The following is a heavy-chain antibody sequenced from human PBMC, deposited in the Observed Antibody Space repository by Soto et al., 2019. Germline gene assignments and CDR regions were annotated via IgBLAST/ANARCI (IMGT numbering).Heavy chain of an antibody. CDR3: ARVIAAGGFDY. CDR1: GYTFTSYA. Sequence: QVQLVQSGAEVKKPGASVKVSCKASGYTFTSYAMHWVRQAPGQRLEWMGWINAGNGNTKYSQKFQDRVTITRDTSASTAYMELSSLRSEDTAVYYCARVIAAGGFDYWGQGTLVTVSS. V-gene: IGHV1-3*01. CDR2: INAGNGNT. J-gene: IGHJ4*02. D-gene: IGHD6-13*01.